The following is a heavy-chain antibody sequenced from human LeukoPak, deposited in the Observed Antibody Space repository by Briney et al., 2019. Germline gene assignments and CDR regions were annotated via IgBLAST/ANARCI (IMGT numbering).Heavy chain of an antibody. D-gene: IGHD3-22*01. CDR2: INPNSGGT. CDR3: TRAKDERGYYPGDAFDI. V-gene: IGHV1-2*02. CDR1: GYTFTGYY. J-gene: IGHJ3*02. Sequence: ASVKVSCKASGYTFTGYYMHWVRQAPGQGLEWMGWINPNSGGTNYAQKFQGRVTMTRDKSISTAYLQWRSLKASDTAMYYCTRAKDERGYYPGDAFDIWGQGTMVIVSS.